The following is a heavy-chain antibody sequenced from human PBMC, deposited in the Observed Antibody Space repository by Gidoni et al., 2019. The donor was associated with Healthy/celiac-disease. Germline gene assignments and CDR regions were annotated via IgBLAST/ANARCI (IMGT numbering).Heavy chain of an antibody. Sequence: QVQLVESGGGLVKPGGSLRLSCAASGFTFSDYYMSWIRQAPGKGLEWVSYISSSGSTIYYADSVNYAWAGRSQRKLWWRSVAVLTCKSVVRPGYRGERLIEPSSSWF. CDR2: ISSSGSTI. V-gene: IGHV3-11*01. J-gene: IGHJ5*01. D-gene: IGHD6-13*01. CDR3: ERLIEPSSSWF. CDR1: GFTFSDYY.